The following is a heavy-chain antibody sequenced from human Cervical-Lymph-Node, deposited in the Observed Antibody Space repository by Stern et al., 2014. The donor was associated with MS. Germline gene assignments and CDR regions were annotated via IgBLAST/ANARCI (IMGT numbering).Heavy chain of an antibody. J-gene: IGHJ2*01. V-gene: IGHV4-31*03. CDR3: ARDQPRANAHWYFDL. CDR2: IYYSGPT. D-gene: IGHD1-26*01. CDR1: GDSIRGFGYY. Sequence: VQLEESGPGLVKPSQTLSLTCSVSGDSIRGFGYYCTWIRQRPGKSLECIGSIYYSGPTDYNPSLRSRPTISLDTSKNQFSLNLRSVTAADTAVYYCARDQPRANAHWYFDLWGPGTLVTVSS.